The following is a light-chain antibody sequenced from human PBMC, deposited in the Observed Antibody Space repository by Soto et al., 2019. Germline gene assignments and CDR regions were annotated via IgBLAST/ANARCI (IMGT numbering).Light chain of an antibody. CDR1: SSDVGGYNY. V-gene: IGLV2-14*01. CDR2: VVD. Sequence: QSALTQPASVSGSPGQSITISCTGTSSDVGGYNYVSWYQQYPGKAPKLLMYVVDNRPSGVSNRFSGLKSGNTDSLTISGLQSDDEAEYFCNSYTSRNTFVFGTGTKLTVL. CDR3: NSYTSRNTFV. J-gene: IGLJ1*01.